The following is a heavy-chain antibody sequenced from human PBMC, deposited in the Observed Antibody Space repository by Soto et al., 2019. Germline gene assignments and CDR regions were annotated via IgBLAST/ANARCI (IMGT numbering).Heavy chain of an antibody. CDR3: SAYYDFCGGHTPL. J-gene: IGHJ4*02. Sequence: EVQLVESGGGLVQPGGSLGLSCAASGLTFKNVWMHWVRQAPGKGLEWVGRIKSKADGETTDYTEPVKGRFTISRDDSKNTLYLQMNSLKNEDTAVYYCSAYYDFCGGHTPLWGQGNLVTVSS. V-gene: IGHV3-15*07. CDR1: GLTFKNVW. CDR2: IKSKADGETT. D-gene: IGHD3-3*01.